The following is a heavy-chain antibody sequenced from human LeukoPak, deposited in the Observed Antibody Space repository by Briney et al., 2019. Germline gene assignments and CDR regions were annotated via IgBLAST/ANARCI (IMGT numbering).Heavy chain of an antibody. V-gene: IGHV3-30*03. D-gene: IGHD3-22*01. CDR1: GFTFSSYG. J-gene: IGHJ4*02. Sequence: GGSLRLSCAASGFTFSSYGMHWVRQAPGKGLEWVAVISYDGSNKYYADSVKGRFTISRDNSKNTLYLQMNSLRAEDTAVYYCASGSSFDSSGRGFDYWGQGTLVTVSS. CDR3: ASGSSFDSSGRGFDY. CDR2: ISYDGSNK.